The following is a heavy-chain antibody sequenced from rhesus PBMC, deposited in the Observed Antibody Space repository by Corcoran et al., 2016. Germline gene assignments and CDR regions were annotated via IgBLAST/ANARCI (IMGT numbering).Heavy chain of an antibody. CDR1: GGSFSSHW. D-gene: IGHD1-32*01. CDR3: ARNDGNSLDV. Sequence: QAQLHESGPGLLKPSETLSLTCAVSGGSFSSHWWSWIRQPPGTGLEWIGEINGNSGSTNSHPSLKGPVTISKDASKNQFSLKLSSVTAADTAVYYCARNDGNSLDVWGRGVLVTVSS. V-gene: IGHV4-80*01. CDR2: INGNSGST. J-gene: IGHJ5-2*02.